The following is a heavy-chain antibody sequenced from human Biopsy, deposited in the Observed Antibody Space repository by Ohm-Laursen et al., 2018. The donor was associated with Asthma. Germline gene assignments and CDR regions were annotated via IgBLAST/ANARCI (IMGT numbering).Heavy chain of an antibody. D-gene: IGHD3-10*01. V-gene: IGHV3-30*03. CDR1: GFMFRSFG. J-gene: IGHJ4*02. Sequence: SLRLSCAASGFMFRSFGMHWARQAPGKGLEWVAVISYDGNHKFYEDSVKGRFTISRDNSMNTLYLHMNSLRVEDTAVYYCARGLDYSGRSGFDYWGQGTLVTVSS. CDR2: ISYDGNHK. CDR3: ARGLDYSGRSGFDY.